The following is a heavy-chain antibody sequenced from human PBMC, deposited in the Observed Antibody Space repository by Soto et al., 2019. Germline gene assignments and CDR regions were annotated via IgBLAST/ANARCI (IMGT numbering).Heavy chain of an antibody. J-gene: IGHJ6*02. Sequence: HPGGSLRLSCAASGFTFRSYGMHWVRQAPGKGLEWVAVISYDGSNKYYADSVKGRFTISRDNSKNTLYLQMNSLRAEDTAVYYCAKDLEAEAAAGEYYYGMDVWGQGTTVTVSS. V-gene: IGHV3-30*18. CDR3: AKDLEAEAAAGEYYYGMDV. CDR1: GFTFRSYG. D-gene: IGHD6-13*01. CDR2: ISYDGSNK.